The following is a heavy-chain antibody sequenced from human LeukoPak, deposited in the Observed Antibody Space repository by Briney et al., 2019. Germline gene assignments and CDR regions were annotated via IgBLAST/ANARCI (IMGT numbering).Heavy chain of an antibody. CDR3: ARASVLRYFDWLLFDAFDI. V-gene: IGHV3-33*01. D-gene: IGHD3-9*01. CDR2: IWYDGSNK. J-gene: IGHJ3*02. CDR1: GFTLSSYG. Sequence: GRPLSLSCAASGFTLSSYGMHWVRQAPGKGLERVAVIWYDGSNKYYADSVKGLFTISRDNSKNTLYLQMNSLRAEDTAVNYCARASVLRYFDWLLFDAFDIWVQGTMVTVSS.